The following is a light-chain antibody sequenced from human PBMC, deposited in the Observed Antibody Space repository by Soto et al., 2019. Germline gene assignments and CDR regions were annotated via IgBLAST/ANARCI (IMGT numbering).Light chain of an antibody. CDR3: QQRNIWPPVT. CDR2: SAS. CDR1: QTISVY. Sequence: DIQMTQSPSSLSASVGDRVTITCRASQTISVYLNWYQQKPGRAPDVLIYSASTRRSGVPSRFSGSGSGTDFTLTITSLQPEDFATYYCQQRNIWPPVTFGQGTRLEIK. V-gene: IGKV1-39*01. J-gene: IGKJ5*01.